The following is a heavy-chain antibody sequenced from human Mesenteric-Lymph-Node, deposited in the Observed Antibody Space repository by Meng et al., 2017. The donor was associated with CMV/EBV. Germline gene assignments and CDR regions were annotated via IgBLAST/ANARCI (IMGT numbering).Heavy chain of an antibody. V-gene: IGHV1-18*01. CDR2: ITAYNGNT. J-gene: IGHJ4*02. CDR1: GYTFTSYG. CDR3: ASELMFDY. D-gene: IGHD2-8*01. Sequence: ASVKVSCKASGYTFTSYGISWVRQAPGQGPEWMGWITAYNGNTDYAQKFQGRVTMTTDTSTSTVYMELRSLRSEDTAVYYCASELMFDYWGQGTLVTVSS.